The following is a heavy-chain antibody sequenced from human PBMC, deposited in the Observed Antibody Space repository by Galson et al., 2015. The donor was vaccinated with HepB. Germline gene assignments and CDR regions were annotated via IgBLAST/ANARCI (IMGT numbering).Heavy chain of an antibody. D-gene: IGHD5-12*01. J-gene: IGHJ5*02. CDR1: GFTFDDYA. CDR3: AKVANSGYGLGGWFDP. CDR2: ISWNSGSI. V-gene: IGHV3-9*01. Sequence: SLRLSCAASGFTFDDYAMHWVRQAPGKGLEWVSGISWNSGSIGYADSVKGRFTISRDNAKNSLYLQMNSLRAEDTALYYCAKVANSGYGLGGWFDPWGQGTLVTVSS.